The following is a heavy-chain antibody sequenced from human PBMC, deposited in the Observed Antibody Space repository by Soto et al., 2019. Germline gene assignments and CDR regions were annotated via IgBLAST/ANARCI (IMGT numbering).Heavy chain of an antibody. CDR1: GGSISSGDYY. Sequence: TSETLSLTCTVSGGSISSGDYYWTWIRQPPGKGLEWIGYILYTGSTYYSPSLRSRVTISVDTTMNQFSLILSSVTAADTAVYYCSRDSLAKRGAFDIWGQGTMVPGSS. D-gene: IGHD3-10*01. J-gene: IGHJ3*02. CDR3: SRDSLAKRGAFDI. CDR2: ILYTGST. V-gene: IGHV4-30-4*01.